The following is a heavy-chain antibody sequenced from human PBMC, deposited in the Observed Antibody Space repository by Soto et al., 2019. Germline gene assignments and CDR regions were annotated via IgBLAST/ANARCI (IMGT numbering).Heavy chain of an antibody. J-gene: IGHJ4*02. CDR3: ARVQPDGFSPYFDY. V-gene: IGHV3-74*01. CDR1: GFSFSKYW. CDR2: INSDGSTT. Sequence: GGSLRLSCAASGFSFSKYWMYWVRQTPGKGLVWVSRINSDGSTTSYPDSVEGRFTVSRDNARNTLYLQMNSLRPDDTAVYYCARVQPDGFSPYFDYWGQGTLVTVSS.